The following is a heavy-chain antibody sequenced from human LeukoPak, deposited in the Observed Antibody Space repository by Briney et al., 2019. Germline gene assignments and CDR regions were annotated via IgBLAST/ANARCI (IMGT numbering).Heavy chain of an antibody. CDR3: TRLKWGDWFDP. Sequence: PSETLSLTCGVSGYSISSGYYWGWIRQPPGKGLGWIASMYHTGTTYYNPSLKSRVTISVDTSKNQFSLGLTSVTAADTAVYYCTRLKWGDWFDPWGQGTLVTVSS. J-gene: IGHJ5*02. CDR1: GYSISSGYY. CDR2: MYHTGTT. D-gene: IGHD1-26*01. V-gene: IGHV4-38-2*01.